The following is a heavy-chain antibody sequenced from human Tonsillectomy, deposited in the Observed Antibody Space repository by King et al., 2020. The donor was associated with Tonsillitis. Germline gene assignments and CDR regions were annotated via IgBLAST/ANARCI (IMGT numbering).Heavy chain of an antibody. Sequence: VQLVESGGGLVQPGGSLRLSCAASGFTFSDYAMSWVRQAPGKGLEWVSSISGSSGHTYYADSAKGRFTISRDNSKNTLYLQMNILRAEDTAVYFCASGITPQTYLAVAVNYWGQGTLVTVSS. D-gene: IGHD6-19*01. CDR1: GFTFSDYA. CDR2: ISGSSGHT. CDR3: ASGITPQTYLAVAVNY. V-gene: IGHV3-23*04. J-gene: IGHJ4*02.